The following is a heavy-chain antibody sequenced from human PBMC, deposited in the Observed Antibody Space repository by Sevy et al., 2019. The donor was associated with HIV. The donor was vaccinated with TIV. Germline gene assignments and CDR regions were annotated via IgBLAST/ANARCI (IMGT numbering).Heavy chain of an antibody. CDR3: VKDLMITFGGVIATDY. Sequence: GGSLRLSCSASGFTFSSYAMHWVRQAPGKGLEYVSAISSNGGSTYYADSVKGRFTISRDNSKNTLYLQMGSLRAEDTAVYYCVKDLMITFGGVIATDYWGQGTLVTVSS. CDR2: ISSNGGST. J-gene: IGHJ4*02. D-gene: IGHD3-16*02. CDR1: GFTFSSYA. V-gene: IGHV3-64D*06.